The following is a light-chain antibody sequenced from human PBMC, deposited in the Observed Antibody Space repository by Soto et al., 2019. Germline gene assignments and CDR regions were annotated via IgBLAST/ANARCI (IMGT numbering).Light chain of an antibody. CDR3: HQYGLSPRHP. J-gene: IGKJ2*01. CDR1: QSVNSNY. CDR2: GAS. Sequence: EIVLTQSPGTLSLSPGERATLSCRASQSVNSNYLAWYQQKPGQAPRLLIYGASSRATGVPNRFSGSGSGTDFTITISSLEPEDFAVYYCHQYGLSPRHPFGQGTKLEIK. V-gene: IGKV3-20*01.